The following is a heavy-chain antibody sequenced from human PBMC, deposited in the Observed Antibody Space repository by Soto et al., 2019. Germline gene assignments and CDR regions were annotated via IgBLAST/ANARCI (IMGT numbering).Heavy chain of an antibody. CDR2: IYYSGST. Sequence: SETLSLTCTVSGGSISSHYWSWIRQPPGKGLEWIGYIYYSGSTNYNPSLKSRVTISVDTSKNQFSLKLSSVTAADTAVSYCARVRGSGGWCSGEYYLSYCDQVTLSTVST. CDR3: ARVRGSGGWCSGEYYLSY. J-gene: IGHJ4*02. D-gene: IGHD2-15*01. CDR1: GGSISSHY. V-gene: IGHV4-59*11.